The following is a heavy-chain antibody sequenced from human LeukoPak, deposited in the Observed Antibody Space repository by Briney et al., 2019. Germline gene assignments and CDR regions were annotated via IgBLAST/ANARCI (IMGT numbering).Heavy chain of an antibody. V-gene: IGHV3-30*04. CDR2: ISFDGSNT. D-gene: IGHD2/OR15-2a*01. CDR1: GFTFSTYA. J-gene: IGHJ6*03. Sequence: GRSLRLSCAASGFTFSTYAMHWVRQAPGKGVEWVAVISFDGSNTYYADSVKGRFTISRDNSKNTLYLQMDSLRAEDTAVYYCARDYLRGYYYMDVWGKGTTVTVSS. CDR3: ARDYLRGYYYMDV.